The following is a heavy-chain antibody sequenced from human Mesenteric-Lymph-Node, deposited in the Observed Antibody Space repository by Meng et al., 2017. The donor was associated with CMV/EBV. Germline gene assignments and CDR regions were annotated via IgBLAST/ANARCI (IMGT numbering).Heavy chain of an antibody. J-gene: IGHJ6*02. D-gene: IGHD2-2*01. CDR2: IQQDGTEK. Sequence: GGSLRLSCAASGFIFSSYWMSWVRQAPGKGLEWVANIQQDGTEKHYVDSVRGRFTISRDNAKNSVYLQMNSLRVEDTAVYYCARDSLVVPAAMRGYGMDVWGQGTTVTVSS. CDR1: GFIFSSYW. V-gene: IGHV3-7*01. CDR3: ARDSLVVPAAMRGYGMDV.